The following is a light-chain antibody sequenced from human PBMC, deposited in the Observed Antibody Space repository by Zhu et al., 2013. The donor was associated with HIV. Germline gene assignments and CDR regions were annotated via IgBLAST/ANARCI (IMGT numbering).Light chain of an antibody. CDR2: SHK. CDR1: SSNIGAGYD. J-gene: IGLJ1*01. V-gene: IGLV1-40*01. CDR3: AAWDDSLSGYV. Sequence: QSVLTQPPSVSGAPGQRVTISCTGSSSNIGAGYDVHWYQQLPGTAPKVLIYSHKQRPSGVPDRLSVSQSGTSASLAISGLQSEDEADYYCAAWDDSLSGYVFGTGTKVTVL.